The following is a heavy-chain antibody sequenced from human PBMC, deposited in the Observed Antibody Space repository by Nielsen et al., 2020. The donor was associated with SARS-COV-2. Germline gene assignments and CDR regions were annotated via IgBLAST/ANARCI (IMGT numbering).Heavy chain of an antibody. D-gene: IGHD5-12*01. CDR1: GASIGSGGYF. V-gene: IGHV4-31*03. J-gene: IGHJ6*02. CDR3: AREASGYDHYKYGMDV. CDR2: IYFTGRT. Sequence: TLSLTCTVSGASIGSGGYFWSWIRQHPGKGLEWIGYIYFTGRTSYNPSLKSRVAMSVDTSKNQFSLDLKSVTAADTAVYYCAREASGYDHYKYGMDVWGLGATVTVSS.